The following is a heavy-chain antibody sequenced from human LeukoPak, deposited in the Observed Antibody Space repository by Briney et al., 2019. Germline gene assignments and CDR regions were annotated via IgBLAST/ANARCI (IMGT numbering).Heavy chain of an antibody. J-gene: IGHJ6*03. V-gene: IGHV3-7*01. CDR1: GFTFSSYW. Sequence: GGSLRLSCAASGFTFSSYWMSWARQAPGRGLEWVAIIKQDGSEKYYVDSVKGRFTISRDNAKNSLYLQMNSLRAEDTAVYYCARDVKGRRYYYMDVWGKGTTVTVSS. D-gene: IGHD3-10*01. CDR2: IKQDGSEK. CDR3: ARDVKGRRYYYMDV.